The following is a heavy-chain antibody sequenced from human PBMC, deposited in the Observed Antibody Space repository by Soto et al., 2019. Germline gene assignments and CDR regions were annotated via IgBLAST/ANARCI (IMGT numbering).Heavy chain of an antibody. CDR2: IIPIFGTA. Sequence: GASVKVSCKASGGTFSSYAISWVRQAPGQGLEWMGGIIPIFGTANYAQKFQGRVTITADESTSTAYMELSSLRSEDTAVYYCARGMTTVTPNYYYGMDVWGQGTTVTVSS. V-gene: IGHV1-69*13. CDR1: GGTFSSYA. CDR3: ARGMTTVTPNYYYGMDV. D-gene: IGHD4-4*01. J-gene: IGHJ6*02.